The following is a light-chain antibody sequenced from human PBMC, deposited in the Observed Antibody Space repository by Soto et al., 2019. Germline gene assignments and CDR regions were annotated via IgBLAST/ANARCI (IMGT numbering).Light chain of an antibody. J-gene: IGKJ4*01. V-gene: IGKV1-6*01. Sequence: AIPMTQFPSSLSASVGDRVTITCRASEDIRSDLGWYQQRPGKAPQLLIYATSSLQSGVPSRFSGSGSGTDFTLTITSLQPEDFATYHCLQDNRYPLTFGGGTKVEI. CDR2: ATS. CDR1: EDIRSD. CDR3: LQDNRYPLT.